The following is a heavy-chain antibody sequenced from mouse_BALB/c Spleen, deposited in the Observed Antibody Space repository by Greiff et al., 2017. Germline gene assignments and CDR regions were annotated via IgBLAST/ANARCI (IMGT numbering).Heavy chain of an antibody. CDR3: ARGLYGNRYYAMDY. D-gene: IGHD2-1*01. V-gene: IGHV5-12-2*01. J-gene: IGHJ4*01. Sequence: EVQGVESGGGLVQPGGSLKLSCAASGFTFSSYTMSWVRQTPEKRLEWVAYISNGGGSTYYPDTVKGRFTISRDNAKNTLYLQMSSLRSEDTAMYYCARGLYGNRYYAMDYWGQGTSVTVSS. CDR2: ISNGGGST. CDR1: GFTFSSYT.